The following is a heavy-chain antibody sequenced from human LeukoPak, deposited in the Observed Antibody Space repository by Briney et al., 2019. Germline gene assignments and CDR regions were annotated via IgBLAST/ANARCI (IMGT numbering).Heavy chain of an antibody. V-gene: IGHV3-74*01. CDR3: ARDIWGYCSSTSCYEGAFDI. D-gene: IGHD2-2*01. CDR1: GFTFSSYW. CDR2: INSDGSST. Sequence: GGSLRLSCAACGFTFSSYWMHWVRQDPGKGLVWVSRINSDGSSTSYADSVKGRFTISRDNAKNTLYLQMNSLRAEDTAVYYCARDIWGYCSSTSCYEGAFDIWGQGTMASVSS. J-gene: IGHJ3*02.